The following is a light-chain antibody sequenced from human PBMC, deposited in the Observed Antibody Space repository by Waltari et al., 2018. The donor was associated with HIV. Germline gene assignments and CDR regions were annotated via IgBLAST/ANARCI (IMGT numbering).Light chain of an antibody. V-gene: IGKV3-20*01. CDR3: QQYAASPFT. CDR1: QSVISNY. J-gene: IGKJ4*01. Sequence: EVVLTQSPGTLSLSPGERATLSCRASQSVISNYLAWYQQTPGQAPRLLIYGASSRATGIPDRFSGSGSGTEFTLTISRLEPEDFAVYYCQQYAASPFTFGGGTKLEIK. CDR2: GAS.